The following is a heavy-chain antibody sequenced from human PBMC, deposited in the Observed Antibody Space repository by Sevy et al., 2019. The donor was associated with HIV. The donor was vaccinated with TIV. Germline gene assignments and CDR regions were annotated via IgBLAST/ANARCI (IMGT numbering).Heavy chain of an antibody. D-gene: IGHD3-10*01. CDR3: ATDRSLITMVQGVHKSRDWFDP. J-gene: IGHJ5*02. Sequence: ASVKVSCKVSGYTLTELSMHWVRQAPGKGLEWMGGFDPEDGETIYAQKFQGRVTMTEDTSTDTAYMELSSLRSEDTAMYYCATDRSLITMVQGVHKSRDWFDPWGQGTLVTVSS. CDR1: GYTLTELS. CDR2: FDPEDGET. V-gene: IGHV1-24*01.